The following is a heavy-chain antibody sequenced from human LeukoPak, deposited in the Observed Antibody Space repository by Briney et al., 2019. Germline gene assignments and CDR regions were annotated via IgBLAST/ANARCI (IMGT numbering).Heavy chain of an antibody. D-gene: IGHD6-13*01. Sequence: PSETLSLTCTVSGGSISSYYWSWIRQPPGKGLEWIGYIYYSGSTNYNPSLKSRVTISVDTSKNQFSLKLGSVTAADTAVYYCAREDSSSWNNWFDPWGQGTLVTVSS. CDR1: GGSISSYY. CDR2: IYYSGST. V-gene: IGHV4-59*01. CDR3: AREDSSSWNNWFDP. J-gene: IGHJ5*02.